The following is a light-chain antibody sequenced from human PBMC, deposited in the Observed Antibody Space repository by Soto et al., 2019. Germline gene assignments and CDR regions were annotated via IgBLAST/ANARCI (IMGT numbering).Light chain of an antibody. CDR2: DDS. Sequence: SYELTQTSSVSVAPGQTARISCGGNNIGGKSVHWYQQKPGQAPVVVVYDDSDRPSGIPERFSGSNSGNTATLTISRVEAGDEADYHCQVWDDNSDHHVFGTGTKVIVL. CDR3: QVWDDNSDHHV. V-gene: IGLV3-21*02. CDR1: NIGGKS. J-gene: IGLJ1*01.